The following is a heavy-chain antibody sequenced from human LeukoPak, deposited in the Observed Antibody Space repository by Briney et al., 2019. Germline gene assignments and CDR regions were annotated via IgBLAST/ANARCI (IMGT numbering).Heavy chain of an antibody. Sequence: GGSLRLSCAASGFSFSSCAMSWVRQAPGKGPQWVSGVSDDGNSRYYADSLKGRFTISRDNAKNSLYLQMNSLRAEDTAVYYCARDSGVMPQGDYGPIDYWGQGTLVTVSS. CDR3: ARDSGVMPQGDYGPIDY. J-gene: IGHJ4*02. V-gene: IGHV3-23*01. CDR1: GFSFSSCA. CDR2: VSDDGNSR. D-gene: IGHD4-17*01.